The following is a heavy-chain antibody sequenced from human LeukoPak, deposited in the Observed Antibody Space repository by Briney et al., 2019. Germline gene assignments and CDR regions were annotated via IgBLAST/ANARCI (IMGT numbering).Heavy chain of an antibody. Sequence: SETLSLTCTVSGGSMSSYYWSWIRQPPGKGLEWIGYIHNSVNTNYNPSLRSRVTTSADTSKSQFSLKLSSLTAADTAVYYCARGSGHYSRLTFDYWGQGALVTVSS. J-gene: IGHJ4*02. CDR2: IHNSVNT. V-gene: IGHV4-59*01. D-gene: IGHD3-22*01. CDR3: ARGSGHYSRLTFDY. CDR1: GGSMSSYY.